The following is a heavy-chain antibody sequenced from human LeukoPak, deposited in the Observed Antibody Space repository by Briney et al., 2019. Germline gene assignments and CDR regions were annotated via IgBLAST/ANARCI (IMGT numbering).Heavy chain of an antibody. Sequence: GGSLRLSCAASGFTFSNYAMSWVRQAPGKGLEWVSAISGSGGSTYYADSVKGRFTISRDNSKNTLYLQMNSLRAEDTAVYYCAKVPSIAVAGTGFDYWGQGTLVTVSS. CDR1: GFTFSNYA. CDR2: ISGSGGST. V-gene: IGHV3-23*01. J-gene: IGHJ4*02. D-gene: IGHD6-19*01. CDR3: AKVPSIAVAGTGFDY.